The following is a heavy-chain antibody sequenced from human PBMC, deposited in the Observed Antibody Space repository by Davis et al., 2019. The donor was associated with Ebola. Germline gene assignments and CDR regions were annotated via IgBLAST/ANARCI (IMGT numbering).Heavy chain of an antibody. J-gene: IGHJ4*02. CDR2: ISGSGGST. CDR1: GFTVSSDY. Sequence: GESLKISCVASGFTVSSDYMSWVRQAPGKGLEWASAISGSGGSTYYADSVKGRFTISRDNSKNTLYLQMNSLRAEDTAVYYCARHDYGDSHFDYWGQGTLVTVSS. D-gene: IGHD4-17*01. V-gene: IGHV3-23*01. CDR3: ARHDYGDSHFDY.